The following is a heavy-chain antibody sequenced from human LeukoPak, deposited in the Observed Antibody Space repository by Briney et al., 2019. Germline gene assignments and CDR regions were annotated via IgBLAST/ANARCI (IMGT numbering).Heavy chain of an antibody. CDR3: ARERRTLYFDY. D-gene: IGHD1-1*01. J-gene: IGHJ4*02. V-gene: IGHV4-38-2*02. Sequence: PSETLSLTCTVSGYSISSGYYWGWIRQSPGKGLEWIGSMYHSGSTYYNPSLKSRLTISVGTSKNQLFLRLNSVTAADTAVYYCARERRTLYFDYWGQGTLVVVSS. CDR1: GYSISSGYY. CDR2: MYHSGST.